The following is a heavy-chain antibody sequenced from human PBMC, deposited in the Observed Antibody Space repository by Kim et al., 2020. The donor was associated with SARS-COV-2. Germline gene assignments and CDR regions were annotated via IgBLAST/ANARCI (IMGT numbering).Heavy chain of an antibody. V-gene: IGHV1-18*04. D-gene: IGHD3-3*01. J-gene: IGHJ5*02. CDR2: ISAYNGNT. CDR1: GYTFTSYG. Sequence: ASVKVSCKASGYTFTSYGISWVRQAPGQGLEWMGWISAYNGNTNYAQKLQGRVTMTTDTSTSTAYMELRSLRSDDTAMYYCARVGELRFLYPGGNWFDPWGQGTLVTVSS. CDR3: ARVGELRFLYPGGNWFDP.